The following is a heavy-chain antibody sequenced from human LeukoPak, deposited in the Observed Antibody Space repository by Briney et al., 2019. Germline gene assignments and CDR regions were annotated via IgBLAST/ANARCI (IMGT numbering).Heavy chain of an antibody. V-gene: IGHV3-74*01. CDR3: ARESYDSSGYYYGGGFDY. CDR2: IYSDAT. Sequence: GGSLRLSCAASGFTFSSYWIHWVGQAQGKGLLWVSLIYSDATYYAGSVKGRFTISRDNAKNTLYLQMNSLRAEDTAVYYCARESYDSSGYYYGGGFDYWGQGTLVTVSS. CDR1: GFTFSSYW. D-gene: IGHD3-22*01. J-gene: IGHJ4*02.